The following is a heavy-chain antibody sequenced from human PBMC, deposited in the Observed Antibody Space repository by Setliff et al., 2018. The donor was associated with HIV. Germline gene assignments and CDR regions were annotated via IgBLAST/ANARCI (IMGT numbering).Heavy chain of an antibody. CDR1: GASFSGYY. CDR3: ARAGVLEQWLVSSYYYYGMDV. J-gene: IGHJ6*02. V-gene: IGHV4-34*01. CDR2: INLSRST. D-gene: IGHD6-19*01. Sequence: SETLSLTCAVYGASFSGYYWSWIRQPPGKGLEWIGEINLSRSTDYNPSLKSRVTISVDTSKNQFSLKLSSVTAADTAVYYCARAGVLEQWLVSSYYYYGMDVWGQGTTVTVSS.